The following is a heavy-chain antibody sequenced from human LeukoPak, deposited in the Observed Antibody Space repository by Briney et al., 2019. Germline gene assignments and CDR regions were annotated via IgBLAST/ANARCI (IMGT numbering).Heavy chain of an antibody. Sequence: PGGSLRLSCAASGFTFSGSAMHWVRQASGKGLEWVGRIRSEANSYATAYAASVKGRFTISRDDSKNTAYLQMNSLKTEDTAVYYCTRPHPDSSGYFGADYWGQGTLVTVSS. V-gene: IGHV3-73*01. D-gene: IGHD3-22*01. CDR3: TRPHPDSSGYFGADY. CDR2: IRSEANSYAT. CDR1: GFTFSGSA. J-gene: IGHJ4*02.